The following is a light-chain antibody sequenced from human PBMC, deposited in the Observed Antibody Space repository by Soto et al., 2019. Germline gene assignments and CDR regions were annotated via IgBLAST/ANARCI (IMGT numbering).Light chain of an antibody. CDR2: YDD. Sequence: QSVLTQPPSVSEAPRQRVTISCSGSSSNIGNNAVNWYQQLPGTAPKLLIYYDDLLPSGVSDRFSGSKSGTSASLAISGLQSGDEADYYCGTWDDSLSGRIFGGGTKLTVL. CDR3: GTWDDSLSGRI. V-gene: IGLV1-36*01. J-gene: IGLJ2*01. CDR1: SSNIGNNA.